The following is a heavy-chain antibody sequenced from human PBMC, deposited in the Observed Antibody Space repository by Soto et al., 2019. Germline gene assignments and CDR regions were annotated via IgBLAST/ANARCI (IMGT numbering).Heavy chain of an antibody. Sequence: EVQLLESGGGLVQPGGSLRLSCAASGFTFSSYAMSWVRQAPGTGLEWVSAISGSGGSTYYADSVKGRFTISRDNSKNTLDLQMNSLRAEDTAVYYCAKDRYGSGTNWFDPWGQGTLVTVAS. CDR3: AKDRYGSGTNWFDP. V-gene: IGHV3-23*01. CDR2: ISGSGGST. D-gene: IGHD3-10*01. CDR1: GFTFSSYA. J-gene: IGHJ5*02.